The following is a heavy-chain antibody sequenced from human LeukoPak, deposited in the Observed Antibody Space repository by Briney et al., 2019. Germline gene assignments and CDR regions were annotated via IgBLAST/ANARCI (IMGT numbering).Heavy chain of an antibody. CDR3: GTGNDPDYVWGSYRLDAFDI. D-gene: IGHD3-16*02. CDR1: GYTFSDYS. V-gene: IGHV3-21*01. Sequence: WGSLSLSCAASGYTFSDYSLNWVRQLPGKGLEWVSSISSYATYIYYTDSVRGRFTISGDNAKNSLFLQMNSLRAEDTALYYCGTGNDPDYVWGSYRLDAFDIWGEGTMVIVSS. CDR2: ISSYATYI. J-gene: IGHJ3*02.